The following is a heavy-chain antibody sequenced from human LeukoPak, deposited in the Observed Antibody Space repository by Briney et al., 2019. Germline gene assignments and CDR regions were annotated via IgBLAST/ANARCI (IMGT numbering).Heavy chain of an antibody. J-gene: IGHJ4*02. CDR3: ARDGPYYYDSRDFDY. CDR2: INWKGGYI. Sequence: GGSLRLSCAASGFTFSSYSMNWVRQAPGKGLEWVSNINWKGGYIGYADSVKGRFTISRDNAKNSLYLQMNSLRAEDTAVYYCARDGPYYYDSRDFDYWGQGTLVTVSS. V-gene: IGHV3-21*01. CDR1: GFTFSSYS. D-gene: IGHD3-22*01.